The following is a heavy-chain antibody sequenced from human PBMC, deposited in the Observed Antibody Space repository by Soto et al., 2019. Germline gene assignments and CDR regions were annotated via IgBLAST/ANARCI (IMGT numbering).Heavy chain of an antibody. CDR1: GGSFSGYY. J-gene: IGHJ3*01. CDR3: ATRLRGVDV. Sequence: SQTLSLTCGVYGGSFSGYYWNWIRQPPGRGLEWIGEINHSGSTNYNPSLKSRVTISVDTSKNQFSLKLTSVTAADTAVYYCATRLRGVDVWGQGTMVT. CDR2: INHSGST. V-gene: IGHV4-34*01. D-gene: IGHD3-10*01.